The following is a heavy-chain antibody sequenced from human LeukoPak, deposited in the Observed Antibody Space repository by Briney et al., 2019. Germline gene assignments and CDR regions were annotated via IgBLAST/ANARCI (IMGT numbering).Heavy chain of an antibody. D-gene: IGHD2-21*02. CDR3: ASSHCGGDCFSSVAFDF. V-gene: IGHV4-30-2*01. Sequence: SDTLSLTCTVPNGTVGSGGYSWSWIRQPPGKGLEWIGYVYHSGATYYNPSLKSRISIPMDRSKNHFSLRLRSVTAADTAVYFCASSHCGGDCFSSVAFDFWGHGTMVTVSS. CDR2: VYHSGAT. CDR1: NGTVGSGGYS. J-gene: IGHJ3*01.